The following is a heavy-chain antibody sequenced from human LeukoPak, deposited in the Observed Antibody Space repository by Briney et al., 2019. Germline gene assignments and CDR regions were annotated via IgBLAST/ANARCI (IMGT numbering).Heavy chain of an antibody. CDR3: ASRDGYNWGAFDI. CDR2: MNPNSGNT. J-gene: IGHJ3*02. V-gene: IGHV1-8*01. CDR1: GYTFASYD. D-gene: IGHD5-24*01. Sequence: ASVKVSCKASGYTFASYDIIWVRQATGQGLEWMGWMNPNSGNTGYAQKFQGRVTITRDTSASTAYMELSSLRSEDTAVYYCASRDGYNWGAFDIWGQGTMVTVSS.